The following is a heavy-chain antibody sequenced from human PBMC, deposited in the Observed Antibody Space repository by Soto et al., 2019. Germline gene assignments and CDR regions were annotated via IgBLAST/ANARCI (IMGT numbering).Heavy chain of an antibody. CDR2: INGDGSTT. Sequence: EVQLVESGGDLVQPGGSLRLSCAASGLTFSSHWMHWVRQAPGKGLVWVSHINGDGSTTRYADSVKGRFTISRDNAKNPLYLQMNSLLGEDTAVYYCAIYSGVWATGATFTVSS. CDR1: GLTFSSHW. V-gene: IGHV3-74*01. CDR3: AIYSGV. J-gene: IGHJ6*04. D-gene: IGHD2-15*01.